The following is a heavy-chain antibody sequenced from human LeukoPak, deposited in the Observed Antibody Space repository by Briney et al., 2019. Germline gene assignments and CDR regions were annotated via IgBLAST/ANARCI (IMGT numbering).Heavy chain of an antibody. CDR3: ARHLSEGAIAAAGTGPYYFDY. Sequence: SETLSLTCTVSGGSISSSSYYWGWIRQPPGKGLEWIGSIYYSGSTYYNPSLKSRVTISVDTSKNQFSLKLSSVTAADTAVYYCARHLSEGAIAAAGTGPYYFDYWGQGTLVTVSS. CDR2: IYYSGST. V-gene: IGHV4-39*01. J-gene: IGHJ4*02. D-gene: IGHD6-13*01. CDR1: GGSISSSSYY.